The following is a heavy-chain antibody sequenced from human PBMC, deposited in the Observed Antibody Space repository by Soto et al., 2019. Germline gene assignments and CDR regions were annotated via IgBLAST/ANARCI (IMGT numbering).Heavy chain of an antibody. J-gene: IGHJ4*02. V-gene: IGHV4-59*01. CDR2: IYYSGST. CDR3: ARANRYGDYFDY. D-gene: IGHD4-17*01. Sequence: PSETLSLTCTVSGGSISSYYWSWIRQPPGKGLEWIGYIYYSGSTNYNPSLKSRVTISVDTSKNQFSLKLSSVTAADTAVYYCARANRYGDYFDYWGQGTLVTVSS. CDR1: GGSISSYY.